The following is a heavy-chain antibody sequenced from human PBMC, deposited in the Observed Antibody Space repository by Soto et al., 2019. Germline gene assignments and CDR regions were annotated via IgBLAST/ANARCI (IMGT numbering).Heavy chain of an antibody. CDR3: ARGPDEPHTLYNNWFDP. CDR2: IKQDGSET. J-gene: IGHJ5*02. CDR1: VCFFSAYC. D-gene: IGHD2-2*02. Sequence: VGSLRLSCASYVCFFSAYCMSCVRHAPGKWLEWVASIKQDGSETYYLDSVKGRFTFSRDNAKNSLDLQMSRLRAEDAAVYYCARGPDEPHTLYNNWFDPLGQGTPVTVSS. V-gene: IGHV3-7*01.